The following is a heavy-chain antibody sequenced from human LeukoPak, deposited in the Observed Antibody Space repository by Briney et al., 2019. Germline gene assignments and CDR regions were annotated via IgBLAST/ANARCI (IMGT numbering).Heavy chain of an antibody. CDR3: ARDSGDFWSGHHPYYFDY. V-gene: IGHV3-23*01. J-gene: IGHJ4*02. D-gene: IGHD3-3*01. CDR1: GFTFSSYG. CDR2: ISGSGGST. Sequence: GGSLRLSCAASGFTFSSYGMSWVRQAPGKGLEWVSAISGSGGSTYYADSVKGRFTISRDNSKNTLYLQMNSLRAEDTAVYYCARDSGDFWSGHHPYYFDYWGQGTLVTVSS.